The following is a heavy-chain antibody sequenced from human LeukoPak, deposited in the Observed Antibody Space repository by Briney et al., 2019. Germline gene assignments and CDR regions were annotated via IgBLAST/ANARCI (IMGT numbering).Heavy chain of an antibody. J-gene: IGHJ3*02. Sequence: GGSLRLSCAASGFTFSSYSMNWVRQAPGKGLEWVPSISSSSSYIYYADSVKGRFTISRDNAKNSLYLQMNSLRAEDTAVYYCARAAYDYSNYDDAFDIWGQGTMVTVSS. D-gene: IGHD4-11*01. CDR1: GFTFSSYS. CDR2: ISSSSSYI. V-gene: IGHV3-21*01. CDR3: ARAAYDYSNYDDAFDI.